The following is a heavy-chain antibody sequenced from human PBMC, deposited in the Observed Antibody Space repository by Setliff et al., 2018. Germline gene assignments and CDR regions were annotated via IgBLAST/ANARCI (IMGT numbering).Heavy chain of an antibody. CDR3: ARGAFYFDY. CDR1: GGSIRSSTHY. Sequence: SETLSLTCTVSGGSIRSSTHYWGWIRQPPGKGLEWIGTIYYSGLTYYTPSLRSRATISVDTSKNRFSLQLSSVTAADTAVYYCARGAFYFDYWGRGTLVTVSS. CDR2: IYYSGLT. J-gene: IGHJ4*02. V-gene: IGHV4-39*02.